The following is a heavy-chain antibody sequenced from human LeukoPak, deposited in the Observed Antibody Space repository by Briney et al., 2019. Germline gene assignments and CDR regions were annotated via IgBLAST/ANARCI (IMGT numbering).Heavy chain of an antibody. CDR2: ISSGGSAI. CDR1: GFTFSDFE. V-gene: IGHV3-48*03. CDR3: ARVRPTYRSGRDYYMDV. D-gene: IGHD6-19*01. Sequence: PGGSLRLSCVDSGFTFSDFEMNWVRQAPGKGLEWVSYISSGGSAIYYADSVKGRFTISRDNAKNPLYLQMNSLRAEDTAIYYCARVRPTYRSGRDYYMDVWGKGTTVTISS. J-gene: IGHJ6*03.